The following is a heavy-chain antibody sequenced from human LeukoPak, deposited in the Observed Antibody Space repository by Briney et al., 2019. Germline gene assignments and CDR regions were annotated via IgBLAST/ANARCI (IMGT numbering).Heavy chain of an antibody. D-gene: IGHD4-17*01. CDR1: GYTFTSYD. V-gene: IGHV1-8*01. CDR2: MNPNSGNT. Sequence: RASVKVSCKASGYTFTSYDINWVRQATGQGLEWMGWMNPNSGNTGYAQKFQGRVTMTRNTSISTAYMELSSLRSEDTAVFYCARGPSGDLRRLENWFDPWGQGTLVTVSS. J-gene: IGHJ5*02. CDR3: ARGPSGDLRRLENWFDP.